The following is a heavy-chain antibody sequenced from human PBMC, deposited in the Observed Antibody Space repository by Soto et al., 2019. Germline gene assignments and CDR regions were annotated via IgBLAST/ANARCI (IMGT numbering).Heavy chain of an antibody. CDR2: INTKSDGGTT. J-gene: IGHJ4*01. D-gene: IGHD2-15*01. CDR3: TTDSYSAMMVVRFDY. CDR1: GFSFSYAQ. Sequence: PGGSLRLSCAASGFSFSYAQMHWVRQAPGKGLEWLGLINTKSDGGTTVYAAPVKGRFTISRDDSKNTLSLEMNSLKTEDTGIYYCTTDSYSAMMVVRFDYWGHGTLVTVSS. V-gene: IGHV3-15*07.